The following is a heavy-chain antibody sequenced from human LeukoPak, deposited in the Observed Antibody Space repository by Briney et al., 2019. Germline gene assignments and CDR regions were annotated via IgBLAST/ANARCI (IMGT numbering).Heavy chain of an antibody. Sequence: PSETLSLTCTVSGGSISSSSYYWGWIRQPPGKGLEWIGSIYYSGSTYYNPSLKSRVTISVDTSKNQFSLKLSSVTAADTAVYYCARRDYYGSWSYYNFDYCGQGTLVTVSS. D-gene: IGHD3-10*01. CDR2: IYYSGST. J-gene: IGHJ4*02. CDR1: GGSISSSSYY. CDR3: ARRDYYGSWSYYNFDY. V-gene: IGHV4-39*01.